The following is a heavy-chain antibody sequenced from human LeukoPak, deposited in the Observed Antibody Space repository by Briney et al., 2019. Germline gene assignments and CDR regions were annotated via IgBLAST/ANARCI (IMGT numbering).Heavy chain of an antibody. CDR2: IVVGSGNA. V-gene: IGHV1-58*02. J-gene: IGHJ4*02. Sequence: GASVKVSCKASGFTFTNSAIQWVRQARGQRLEWLGWIVVGSGNANYAQKFQDRVIITRDMSTSTAYMEVSSLRYEDTAVYYCAADDLTRAYWGQGTLVTVSS. CDR1: GFTFTNSA. CDR3: AADDLTRAY.